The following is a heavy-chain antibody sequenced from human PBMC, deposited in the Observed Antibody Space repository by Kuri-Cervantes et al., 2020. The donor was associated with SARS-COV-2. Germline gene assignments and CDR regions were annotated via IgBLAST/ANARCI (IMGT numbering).Heavy chain of an antibody. Sequence: ASVKVSCKASGYTFTSYDINWVRQATGQGLEWMGWMNPNSGGTNYAQKFQGWVTMTRDTSISTAYMELSRLRSDDTAVYYCARGPYSNPYDFWSGYYRTGGNWFDPWGQGTLVTVSS. CDR2: MNPNSGGT. D-gene: IGHD3-3*01. V-gene: IGHV1-2*04. CDR3: ARGPYSNPYDFWSGYYRTGGNWFDP. CDR1: GYTFTSYD. J-gene: IGHJ5*02.